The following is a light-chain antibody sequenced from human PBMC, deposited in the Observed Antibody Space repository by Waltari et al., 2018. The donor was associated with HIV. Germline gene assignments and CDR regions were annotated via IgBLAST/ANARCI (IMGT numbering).Light chain of an antibody. J-gene: IGLJ3*02. CDR1: ALPKQY. CDR2: KDT. V-gene: IGLV3-25*03. CDR3: QSADSSGTWV. Sequence: SYELTQPPSVSVSPGQTARITCPGDALPKQYAYWYHQKPGQAPVLVIYKDTARPSGIPERFSGSSSGTTVTLTISGVQAEDEADYYCQSADSSGTWVFGGGTKLTVL.